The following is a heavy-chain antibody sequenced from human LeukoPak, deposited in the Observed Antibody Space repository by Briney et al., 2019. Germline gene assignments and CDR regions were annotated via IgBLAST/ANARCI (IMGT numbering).Heavy chain of an antibody. V-gene: IGHV1-69*13. CDR3: ARGNYDFWSGYSLGDAFDI. J-gene: IGHJ3*02. CDR2: IIPIFGTA. Sequence: SVKVSCKASGYTFTGYYMHWVRQAPGQGLEWMGGIIPIFGTANYAQKFQGRVTITADESTSTAYMELSSLRSEDTAVYYCARGNYDFWSGYSLGDAFDIWGQGTMGTVSS. CDR1: GYTFTGYY. D-gene: IGHD3-3*01.